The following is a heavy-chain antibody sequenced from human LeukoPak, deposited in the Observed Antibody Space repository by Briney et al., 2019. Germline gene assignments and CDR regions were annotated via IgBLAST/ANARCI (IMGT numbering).Heavy chain of an antibody. CDR1: GFTFSSYA. D-gene: IGHD3-10*01. J-gene: IGHJ4*02. Sequence: WGSLTLSCAASGFTFSSYAMSWVRQAPGKGLEWVSAISGSGGSTYYAYSVRGRFTISRDNSKHTLYLKMNSLRDEDTAVYYCAKDKTALTMVRGVIIYFDYWGQGTLVTVSS. CDR2: ISGSGGST. CDR3: AKDKTALTMVRGVIIYFDY. V-gene: IGHV3-23*01.